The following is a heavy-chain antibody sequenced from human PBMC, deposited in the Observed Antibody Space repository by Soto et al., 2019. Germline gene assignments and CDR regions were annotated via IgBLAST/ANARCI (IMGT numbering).Heavy chain of an antibody. D-gene: IGHD3-3*01. CDR2: IHDSGST. CDR1: GGSISSGGHY. V-gene: IGHV4-31*03. Sequence: QVQLQESGPGLVKPSETLSLTCTVSGGSISSGGHYWNWIRQYPGKGLEWIGYIHDSGSTYYNPTLNSRVIISLDSSKNLFSLKLTSVTAADTAVYFCASESQNLYYNFWSGYYNFWGQGTLVTVSS. CDR3: ASESQNLYYNFWSGYYNF. J-gene: IGHJ4*02.